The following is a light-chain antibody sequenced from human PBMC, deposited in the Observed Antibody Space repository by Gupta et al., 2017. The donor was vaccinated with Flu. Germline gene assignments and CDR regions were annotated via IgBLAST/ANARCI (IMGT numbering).Light chain of an antibody. CDR1: NPNIGMQR. CDR3: AAWDSSLRGGV. CDR2: RND. J-gene: IGLJ3*02. Sequence: NNPNIGMQRANWLQQQQGHTPKRLSYRNDYRPSGISDRFSASSSGNTASLAITGLQSEDEADYYCAAWDSSLRGGVFGGGTRLTVL. V-gene: IGLV10-54*04.